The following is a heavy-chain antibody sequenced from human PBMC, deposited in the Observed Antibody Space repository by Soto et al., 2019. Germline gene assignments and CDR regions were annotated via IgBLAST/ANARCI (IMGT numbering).Heavy chain of an antibody. J-gene: IGHJ4*02. Sequence: QVQLQESGPGLVKPSETLSLTCTVSGGSVSSGRYYWSWIRQPPGKGLEWIGYIYYSGSTNYNPSLKRRVTILVDRSKNQFSLKLSSVTAADTAVYYCARSHGGYWGQGTLVTVSS. V-gene: IGHV4-61*01. CDR3: ARSHGGY. CDR2: IYYSGST. CDR1: GGSVSSGRYY.